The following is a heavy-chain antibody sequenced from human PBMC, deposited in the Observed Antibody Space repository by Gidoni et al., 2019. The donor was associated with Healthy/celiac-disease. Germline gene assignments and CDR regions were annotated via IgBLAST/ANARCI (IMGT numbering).Heavy chain of an antibody. CDR1: GYTFTGYY. CDR2: INPNSGGT. D-gene: IGHD2-15*01. V-gene: IGHV1-2*06. Sequence: QVQLVQSGAEVKKPGASVKVSCKASGYTFTGYYMHWVRQAPGQGLEWMGRINPNSGGTNYAQKFQGRVTMTRDTSISTAYMELSRLRSDDTAVYYCASGLNCSGGSCYVGFDYWGQGTLVTVSS. CDR3: ASGLNCSGGSCYVGFDY. J-gene: IGHJ4*02.